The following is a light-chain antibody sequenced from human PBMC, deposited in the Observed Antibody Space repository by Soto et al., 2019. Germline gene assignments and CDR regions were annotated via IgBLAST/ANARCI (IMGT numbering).Light chain of an antibody. CDR1: QSINTF. V-gene: IGKV1-39*01. CDR2: GAS. J-gene: IGKJ1*01. Sequence: DIQVTQSPSSLSASVGDRVTITCRASQSINTFLNWYQQRPGKAPNLLIYGASNLQSGVPSRFSGSGSGTDFTLTISSLQPEDFATYYCQQTYTSRPWTLGRRTKVEIK. CDR3: QQTYTSRPWT.